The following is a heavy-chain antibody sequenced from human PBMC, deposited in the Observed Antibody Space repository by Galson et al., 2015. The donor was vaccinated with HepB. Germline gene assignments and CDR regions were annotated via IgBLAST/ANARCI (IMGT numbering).Heavy chain of an antibody. CDR2: IIPMLAIP. J-gene: IGHJ4*02. CDR3: AKEVDYYDSTGYYRAPGY. CDR1: GGTFSAYG. V-gene: IGHV1-69*10. Sequence: SVKVSCKASGGTFSAYGISWVRQAPGQGLEWLGGIIPMLAIPNYAQKFQGRVTIIADNSTSTVYMELSSLRSEDSAVYYCAKEVDYYDSTGYYRAPGYWGQGTLFTVSS. D-gene: IGHD3-22*01.